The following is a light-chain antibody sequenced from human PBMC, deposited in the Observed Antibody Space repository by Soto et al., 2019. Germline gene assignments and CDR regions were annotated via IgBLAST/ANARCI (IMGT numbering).Light chain of an antibody. CDR3: TPFIDAWT. CDR2: DAS. V-gene: IGKV1-5*01. Sequence: IQMTQSPSTLSASIGGRVTITCRASQSINNRLAWHQQMPATDPNILIYDASTLESGVQSRFRGSGSDTEFTITIRGLKPDDFATYYRTPFIDAWTFGQGTKVDIK. CDR1: QSINNR. J-gene: IGKJ1*01.